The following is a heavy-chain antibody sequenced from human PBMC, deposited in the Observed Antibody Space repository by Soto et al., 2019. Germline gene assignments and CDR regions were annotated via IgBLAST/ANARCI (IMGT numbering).Heavy chain of an antibody. Sequence: LSLSCAASGFPFSFYGFHWVRQSPGKGLEWLGVIVSDGSAIYHADSLEGRFFISRDNSKDILYLQMDSLRVEDTAVYYCARDDAFDNENGFDMWGQGTMVTVSS. J-gene: IGHJ3*02. CDR3: ARDDAFDNENGFDM. D-gene: IGHD3-3*02. CDR2: IVSDGSAI. CDR1: GFPFSFYG. V-gene: IGHV3-33*01.